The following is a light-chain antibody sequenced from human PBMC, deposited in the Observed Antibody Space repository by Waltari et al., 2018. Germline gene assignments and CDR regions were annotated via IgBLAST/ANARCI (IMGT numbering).Light chain of an antibody. V-gene: IGKV1-12*01. CDR3: QQSEASPYT. Sequence: DILMTQSPSSVSASVGDRVTITCRASQDVRSWLAWYQQKPGKAPNLLIYAASSLQSGVPSRFSGSGSGTHFTLTISSLQPEDFATYYCQQSEASPYTFGQGTKLEIK. J-gene: IGKJ2*01. CDR2: AAS. CDR1: QDVRSW.